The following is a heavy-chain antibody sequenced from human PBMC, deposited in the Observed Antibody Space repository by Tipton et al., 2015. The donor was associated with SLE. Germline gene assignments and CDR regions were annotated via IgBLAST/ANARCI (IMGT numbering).Heavy chain of an antibody. J-gene: IGHJ4*02. CDR2: INHSGST. CDR3: ARQVAGTDYFDY. D-gene: IGHD6-19*01. CDR1: GGSFSGYY. V-gene: IGHV4-34*01. Sequence: TLSLTCVVYGGSFSGYYWSWIRQPPGKGLEWIGEINHSGSTDYNPSLKSRVTISVDTSKSQFSLKLSSVTAADTAVYYCARQVAGTDYFDYWGQGTLVTVSS.